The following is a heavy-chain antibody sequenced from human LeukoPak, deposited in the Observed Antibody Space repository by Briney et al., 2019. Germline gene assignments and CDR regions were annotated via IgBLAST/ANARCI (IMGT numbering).Heavy chain of an antibody. CDR3: WRYGQDSSGYNDAFDI. D-gene: IGHD3-22*01. CDR1: GYSISSGYY. V-gene: IGHV4-38-2*02. J-gene: IGHJ3*02. CDR2: IYHSGST. Sequence: SETLSLTCTVSGYSISSGYYWGWIRQPPGKGLEWIGSIYHSGSTYYNPSLKSRVTISVDTSKNQFSLKLSSVTAADTAVYYCWRYGQDSSGYNDAFDIWGQGTMVTVSS.